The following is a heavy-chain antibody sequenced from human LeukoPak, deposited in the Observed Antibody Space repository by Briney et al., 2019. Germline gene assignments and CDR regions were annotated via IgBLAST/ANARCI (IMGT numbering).Heavy chain of an antibody. CDR2: IYYSGST. J-gene: IGHJ4*02. D-gene: IGHD3-22*01. V-gene: IGHV4-39*01. CDR1: GGSIISSSYY. Sequence: SETLSLTCTVSGGSIISSSYYWGWIRQPPGKGLEWIGCIYYSGSTYSNPSLKSRVPISVDTSKNQFSLKLSSVTAADTAVYYCASPGGHYDSSGYYSFDYWGQGTLVTVSS. CDR3: ASPGGHYDSSGYYSFDY.